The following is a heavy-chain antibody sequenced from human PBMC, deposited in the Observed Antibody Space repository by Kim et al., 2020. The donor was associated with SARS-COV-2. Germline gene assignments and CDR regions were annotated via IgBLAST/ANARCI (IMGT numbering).Heavy chain of an antibody. D-gene: IGHD4-17*01. Sequence: SETLSLTCAVYGGSFSGYYWSWIRQPPGKGLEWIGEINHSGSTNYNPSLKSRVTISVDTSKNQFSLKLSSVTAADTAVYYCARGRPGDGDRSSRYFDLWGRGTLVTVSS. CDR1: GGSFSGYY. CDR3: ARGRPGDGDRSSRYFDL. J-gene: IGHJ2*01. V-gene: IGHV4-34*01. CDR2: INHSGST.